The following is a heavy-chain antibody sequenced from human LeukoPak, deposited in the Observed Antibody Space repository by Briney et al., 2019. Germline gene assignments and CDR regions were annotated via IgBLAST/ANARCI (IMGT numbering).Heavy chain of an antibody. CDR2: IYYSGST. CDR3: ARHVWEPFYGDYEGY. D-gene: IGHD4-17*01. Sequence: SETLSLTCTVSGGFISSSSYYWGWIRQPPGKGLEWIGSIYYSGSTYYNPSLKSRVTISVDTSKNQFSLKLSSVTAADTAAYYCARHVWEPFYGDYEGYWGQGTLVTVSS. CDR1: GGFISSSSYY. V-gene: IGHV4-39*01. J-gene: IGHJ4*02.